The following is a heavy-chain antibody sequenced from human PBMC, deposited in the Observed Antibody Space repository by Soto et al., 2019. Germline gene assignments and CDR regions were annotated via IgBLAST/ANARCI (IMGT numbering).Heavy chain of an antibody. V-gene: IGHV4-30-4*08. CDR1: GDSISSDYYH. D-gene: IGHD2-21*02. J-gene: IGHJ6*02. Sequence: SETLSLTCTVSGDSISSDYYHWTWIRQSPGKGLEWIGYIHHSGSILYNTSLKSRVTISVDTSKNQFSLHLTSVTAAETAVYLCAREDDGGDSLDVWGQGTTVTVSS. CDR3: AREDDGGDSLDV. CDR2: IHHSGSI.